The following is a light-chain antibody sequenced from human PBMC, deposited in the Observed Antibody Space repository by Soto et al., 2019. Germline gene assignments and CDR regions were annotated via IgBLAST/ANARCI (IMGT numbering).Light chain of an antibody. CDR2: GAS. Sequence: EIVLTQSPGTLSLSPGERATLSCRASQSVSSSYLAWYQQKPGQAPRLLIYGASSRATGIPDRFSGSGSGTDFTLTISSLEPEDFAYYYCQQRASGPWTFGQGTRV. J-gene: IGKJ1*01. V-gene: IGKV3D-20*02. CDR1: QSVSSSY. CDR3: QQRASGPWT.